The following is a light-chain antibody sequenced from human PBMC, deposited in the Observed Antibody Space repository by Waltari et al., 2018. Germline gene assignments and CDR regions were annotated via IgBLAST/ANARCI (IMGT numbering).Light chain of an antibody. CDR1: SLRSYY. V-gene: IGLV3-19*01. CDR3: NSRDSSGNHEV. Sequence: SSELIQDPAVSVALGQTVRITCQGDSLRSYYASWYQQKPGQAPVLVIYGKNNRPSGIPDRFSGSSSGNTASLTITGAQAEDEADYYCNSRDSSGNHEVFGTGTKVTVL. CDR2: GKN. J-gene: IGLJ1*01.